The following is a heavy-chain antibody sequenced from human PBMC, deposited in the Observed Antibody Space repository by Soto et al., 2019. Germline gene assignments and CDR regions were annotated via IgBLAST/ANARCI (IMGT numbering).Heavy chain of an antibody. CDR2: IIPILGIA. CDR1: GGTFSSYT. CDR3: ARVWSLTYYYGSGSFDP. J-gene: IGHJ5*02. D-gene: IGHD3-10*01. Sequence: QVQLVQSGAEVKKPGSSVKVSCKASGGTFSSYTISWVRQAPGQGLEWMGRIIPILGIANYAQKFQGRVTITADKSTRNAYMELSSLRSEDTAVYYCARVWSLTYYYGSGSFDPWGQGTLVTVSS. V-gene: IGHV1-69*02.